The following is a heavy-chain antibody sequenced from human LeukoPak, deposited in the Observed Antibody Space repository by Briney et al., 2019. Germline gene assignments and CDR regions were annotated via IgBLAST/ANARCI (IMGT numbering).Heavy chain of an antibody. V-gene: IGHV4-34*01. J-gene: IGHJ4*02. D-gene: IGHD6-13*01. CDR3: ASRSRRGIAAAD. CDR2: INHSGST. CDR1: GVSFSGYY. Sequence: TSETLSLTCAVYGVSFSGYYWSWLRQPPGKGLEWIGEINHSGSTNYNPSLKSRVTISVDTSKNQFSLKLSSVTAADTAVYYCASRSRRGIAAADWGQGTLVTVSS.